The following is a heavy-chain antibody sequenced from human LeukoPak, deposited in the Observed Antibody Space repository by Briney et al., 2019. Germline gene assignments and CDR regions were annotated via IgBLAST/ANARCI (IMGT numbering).Heavy chain of an antibody. D-gene: IGHD3-22*01. Sequence: SETLSLTCTVSGGSISSSSYYWGWTRQPPGKGLEWIGSIYYSGNTYYNPSLKSRVTISVDTSKNQFSLKLSSVTAADTAVYYCARPEVGGYFDAFDIWGQGTMVTVSS. V-gene: IGHV4-39*01. CDR1: GGSISSSSYY. CDR3: ARPEVGGYFDAFDI. CDR2: IYYSGNT. J-gene: IGHJ3*02.